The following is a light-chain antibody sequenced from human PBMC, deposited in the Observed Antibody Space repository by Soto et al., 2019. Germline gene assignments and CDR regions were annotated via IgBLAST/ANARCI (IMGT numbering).Light chain of an antibody. CDR3: SSFSTSDTPYV. CDR1: SSDIGGYNY. V-gene: IGLV2-14*01. CDR2: EVS. J-gene: IGLJ1*01. Sequence: QSALTQPASVSGSPGQSITISCSGSSSDIGGYNYVSWYQQHPGKAPKLVLFEVSHRPSGVSHRFSGSKSGNTASLTISGLQAEDEGDYYCSSFSTSDTPYVFGAGTQLTVL.